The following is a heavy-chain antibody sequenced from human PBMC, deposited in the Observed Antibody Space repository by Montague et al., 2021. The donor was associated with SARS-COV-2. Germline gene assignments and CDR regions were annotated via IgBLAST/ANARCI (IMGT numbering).Heavy chain of an antibody. Sequence: SLRLSCSASGFAFNSYSMSWVRQSPGKGLEWVSVIYSGDRGTYYADAVKGRFTISRDNSKNTLYLQIHSLRAEDTAKYYCAKGRYSAYVLDYWGQGTQVTVSS. J-gene: IGHJ4*02. D-gene: IGHD5-18*01. CDR1: GFAFNSYS. CDR3: AKGRYSAYVLDY. CDR2: IYSGDRGT. V-gene: IGHV3-23*03.